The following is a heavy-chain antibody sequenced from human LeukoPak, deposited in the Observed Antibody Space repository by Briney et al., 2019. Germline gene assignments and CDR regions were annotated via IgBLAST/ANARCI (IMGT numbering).Heavy chain of an antibody. V-gene: IGHV5-51*01. J-gene: IGHJ5*02. Sequence: PGESLKISCKCSGYSFTSYWIGWARQMPGKRLEWMGIIYPGDSDTKYSPSFQGQVTISADKSISTAYPQWSRLKASDTAMYYCARLIAVAGTGWFDPWGQGTLVTVSS. CDR1: GYSFTSYW. CDR2: IYPGDSDT. CDR3: ARLIAVAGTGWFDP. D-gene: IGHD6-19*01.